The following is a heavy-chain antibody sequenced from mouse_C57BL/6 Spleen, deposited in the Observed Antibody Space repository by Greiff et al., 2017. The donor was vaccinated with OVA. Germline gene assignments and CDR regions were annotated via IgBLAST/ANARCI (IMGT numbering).Heavy chain of an antibody. J-gene: IGHJ2*01. Sequence: QVQLQQSGAELVKPGASVKISCKASGYAFSSYWMNWVKQRPGTGLEWIGQIYPGDGDTNYNGKFKGKATLTADKSSSTAYMQLSRLTSEDSAVYFCARRTTVVASYYFDYWGQGTTLTVSS. CDR2: IYPGDGDT. CDR3: ARRTTVVASYYFDY. D-gene: IGHD1-1*01. CDR1: GYAFSSYW. V-gene: IGHV1-80*01.